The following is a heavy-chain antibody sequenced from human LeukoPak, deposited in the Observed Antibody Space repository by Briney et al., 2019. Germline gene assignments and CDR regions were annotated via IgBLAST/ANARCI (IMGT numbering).Heavy chain of an antibody. D-gene: IGHD6-13*01. J-gene: IGHJ6*04. Sequence: PGGSLRLSCAASGFTFSSYWMSWVRQAPGKGLEWVANIKQDGSEKYYVDSVKGRFTISRDNAKNSLYLQMNSLRAEDTAVYYCARDLTSYPGLPGIAAARGDLRLGWGKGTTVTVSS. CDR1: GFTFSSYW. V-gene: IGHV3-7*01. CDR2: IKQDGSEK. CDR3: ARDLTSYPGLPGIAAARGDLRLG.